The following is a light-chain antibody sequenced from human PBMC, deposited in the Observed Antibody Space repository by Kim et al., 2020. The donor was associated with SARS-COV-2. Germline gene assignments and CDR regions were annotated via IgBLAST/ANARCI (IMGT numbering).Light chain of an antibody. CDR3: QQRSNWPLT. Sequence: LAPVERAPLACRASQSVSSYLAWYQQKPGQAPRLLIYDASNRATGIPARFSGSGSGTDFTLTISSLEPEDFAVYYCQQRSNWPLTFGGGTKVDIK. CDR1: QSVSSY. V-gene: IGKV3-11*01. J-gene: IGKJ4*01. CDR2: DAS.